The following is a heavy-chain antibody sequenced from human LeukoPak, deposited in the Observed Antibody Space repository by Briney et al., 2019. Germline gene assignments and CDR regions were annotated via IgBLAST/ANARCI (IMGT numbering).Heavy chain of an antibody. J-gene: IGHJ4*02. CDR3: ARSSPPRYHYDTGGYYGYYFDY. CDR2: INAYNGYT. D-gene: IGHD3-22*01. CDR1: GYTFTIYG. V-gene: IGHV1-18*01. Sequence: ASVKVSCKASGYTFTIYGISWVRQTPGQGLEWVGWINAYNGYTNYAQRLQGRVTMNTDTSTSTAYMELRSLRSDDTAVYYCARSSPPRYHYDTGGYYGYYFDYWGQGTLVTVSS.